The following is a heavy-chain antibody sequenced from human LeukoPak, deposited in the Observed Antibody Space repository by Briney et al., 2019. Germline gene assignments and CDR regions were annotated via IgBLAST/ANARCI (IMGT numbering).Heavy chain of an antibody. D-gene: IGHD3-22*01. CDR3: AKDFDSNGYYYLYPDYFQH. Sequence: PRGSLTLSCAGSGFSYSSYATSWVRQAPGKGLEWVSGISGSGGNTYYADSVKGRFTISRDNSKNTLHLQMKSLRAEDTAVYYCAKDFDSNGYYYLYPDYFQHWGQGPVATVSS. J-gene: IGHJ1*01. CDR2: ISGSGGNT. V-gene: IGHV3-23*01. CDR1: GFSYSSYA.